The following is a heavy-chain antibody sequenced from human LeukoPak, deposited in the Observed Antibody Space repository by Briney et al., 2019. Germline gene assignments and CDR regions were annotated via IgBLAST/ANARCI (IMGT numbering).Heavy chain of an antibody. D-gene: IGHD5-18*01. J-gene: IGHJ4*02. CDR1: GFTFSSYA. V-gene: IGHV3-30-3*02. Sequence: GGSLRLSCAASGFTFSSYAMHWVRQAPGKGLEWVAVISYDGSNKYYADSVKGRFTISRDNSKNTLYLQMNSLRAEDTAVYYCAKSGVQLPVFDYWGQGTLVTVSS. CDR2: ISYDGSNK. CDR3: AKSGVQLPVFDY.